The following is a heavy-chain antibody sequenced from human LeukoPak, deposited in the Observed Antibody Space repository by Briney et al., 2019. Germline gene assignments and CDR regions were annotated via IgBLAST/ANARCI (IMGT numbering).Heavy chain of an antibody. V-gene: IGHV4-39*01. J-gene: IGHJ5*02. CDR1: GGSISSSSYY. D-gene: IGHD4-17*01. CDR3: ARPVQDYGFDP. Sequence: SETLSLTCTVSGGSISSSSYYWGWIRQPPGQGLEWIGSIYYSGSTYYNPSLNSRVTISVDTSKNQFSLKLSSVTAADTAVYYCARPVQDYGFDPWGQGTLVTVSS. CDR2: IYYSGST.